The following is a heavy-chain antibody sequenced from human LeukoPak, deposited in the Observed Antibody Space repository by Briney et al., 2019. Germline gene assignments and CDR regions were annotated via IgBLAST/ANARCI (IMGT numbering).Heavy chain of an antibody. V-gene: IGHV1-18*01. J-gene: IGHJ4*02. CDR1: GYTFTSYG. CDR3: ARELYYYDSSGCYVDY. D-gene: IGHD3-22*01. CDR2: ISAYNGNT. Sequence: ASVKVSCKASGYTFTSYGISWVRQAPGQGLEWMGWISAYNGNTNYAQKLQGRVTMTTDTSTSTAYMELRSLRSDDTAVYYCARELYYYDSSGCYVDYWGQGTLVTVSS.